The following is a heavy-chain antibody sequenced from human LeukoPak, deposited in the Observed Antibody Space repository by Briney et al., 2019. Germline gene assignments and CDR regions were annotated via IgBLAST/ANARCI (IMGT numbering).Heavy chain of an antibody. J-gene: IGHJ4*02. D-gene: IGHD3-10*01. V-gene: IGHV4-61*02. CDR1: GGSISSGSYY. Sequence: PSQTLSLTCTVSGGSISSGSYYWSWIRQPAGKGLEWIGRIYTSGSTNYNPSLKSRVTISVDTSKNQFSLKLSSVTAADTAEYYCAFRGYWGQGTLVTVSS. CDR3: AFRGY. CDR2: IYTSGST.